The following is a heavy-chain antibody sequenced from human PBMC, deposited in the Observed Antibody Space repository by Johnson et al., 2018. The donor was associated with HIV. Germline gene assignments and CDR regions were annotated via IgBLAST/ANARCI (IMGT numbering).Heavy chain of an antibody. V-gene: IGHV3-30*09. J-gene: IGHJ3*02. Sequence: VQLVESGGGLVQPGRSLRLSCAASGFTLDNYGMHWVRQAPGKGLEWVAFTPNDASNKYYAGSVEGRFAIFRDNSKNTLYLQMNSLRADDTAVYYCAREGDYYDSSGYWAAFDIWGQGTMVTVSS. CDR1: GFTLDNYG. CDR3: AREGDYYDSSGYWAAFDI. CDR2: TPNDASNK. D-gene: IGHD3-22*01.